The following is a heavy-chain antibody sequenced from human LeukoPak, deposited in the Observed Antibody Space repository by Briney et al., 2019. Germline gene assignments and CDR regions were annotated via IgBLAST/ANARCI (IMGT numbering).Heavy chain of an antibody. Sequence: SETLSLTCSVSGGSLSSHYWSWVRQPPGKGLELIGHIHDTGSTFYNPSLRGRVTISLDTSNNQFSLKLTSMTAADTAVYYCARFSSGCSTSSCYLTYWGQGTLATVS. CDR3: ARFSSGCSTSSCYLTY. J-gene: IGHJ4*02. V-gene: IGHV4-59*11. CDR1: GGSLSSHY. D-gene: IGHD2-2*01. CDR2: IHDTGST.